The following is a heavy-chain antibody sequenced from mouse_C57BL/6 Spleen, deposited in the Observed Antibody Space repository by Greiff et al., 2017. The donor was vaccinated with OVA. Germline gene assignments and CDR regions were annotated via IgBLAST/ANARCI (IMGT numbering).Heavy chain of an antibody. CDR1: GFTFSSYA. CDR3: TRGRNGSSYYAMDY. CDR2: ISSGGDYI. Sequence: EVKVVESGEGLVKPGGSLKLSCAASGFTFSSYAMSWVSQTPEQRLEWVAYISSGGDYIYYADTVKGRFTISRDNARNTLYLQMSSLTSEDTAMYYCTRGRNGSSYYAMDYWGQGTTVTVSS. J-gene: IGHJ4*01. V-gene: IGHV5-9-1*02. D-gene: IGHD1-1*01.